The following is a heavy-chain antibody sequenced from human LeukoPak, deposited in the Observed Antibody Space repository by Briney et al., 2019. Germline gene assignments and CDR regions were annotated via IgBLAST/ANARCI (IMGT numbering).Heavy chain of an antibody. CDR1: GFSLSTSGMC. V-gene: IGHV2-5*08. D-gene: IGHD5-18*01. J-gene: IGHJ5*02. Sequence: SGPALVKPTQTLTLTCTFSGFSLSTSGMCVSWIRQPPGKALEWLARIDWDDDKRYSPSLKSRLTITKDTSKNQVVLTMTNMDPVDTATYYCAHLRTAGYSYETPAFTSWSLGTLVTVSS. CDR2: IDWDDDK. CDR3: AHLRTAGYSYETPAFTS.